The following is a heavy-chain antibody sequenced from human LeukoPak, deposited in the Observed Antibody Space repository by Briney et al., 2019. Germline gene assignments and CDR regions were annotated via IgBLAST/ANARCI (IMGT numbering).Heavy chain of an antibody. D-gene: IGHD6-13*01. CDR1: GFTFSDYY. CDR2: ISSSGSTI. CDR3: AKAVGSSWYHDY. V-gene: IGHV3-11*01. J-gene: IGHJ4*02. Sequence: GGSLRLSCVASGFTFSDYYMSWIRQAPGKGLEWVSYISSSGSTIYYADSVKGRFTISRDNSKNTLYLQMNSLRAEDTAVYYCAKAVGSSWYHDYWGQGTLVTVS.